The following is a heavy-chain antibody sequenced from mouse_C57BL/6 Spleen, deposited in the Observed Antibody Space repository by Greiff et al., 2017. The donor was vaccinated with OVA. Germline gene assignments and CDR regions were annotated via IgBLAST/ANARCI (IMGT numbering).Heavy chain of an antibody. CDR3: AREGDGYLYYFDY. Sequence: EVKLVESGGGLVKPGGSLKLSCAASGFTFSSYAMSWVRQTPEKRLEWVATISDGGSYAYYPDNVKGRFTISRDNDKNNLYLQMSHLKSEDTAMYYCAREGDGYLYYFDYWGQGTTLTVSS. J-gene: IGHJ2*01. CDR2: ISDGGSYA. CDR1: GFTFSSYA. V-gene: IGHV5-4*01. D-gene: IGHD2-3*01.